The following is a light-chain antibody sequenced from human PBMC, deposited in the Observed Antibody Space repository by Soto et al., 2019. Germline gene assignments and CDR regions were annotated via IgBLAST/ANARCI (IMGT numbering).Light chain of an antibody. V-gene: IGKV1-5*03. CDR2: ETS. J-gene: IGKJ1*01. CDR3: QQYNSYSWT. CDR1: QSISSW. Sequence: DIQMYHSPSTLSASKRDGVTITCRASQSISSWLAWYQQKPGKAPKLLIYETSSLESGVPSGFGGSGSGTEFTLTISSLQPDDFAIYYCQQYNSYSWTFGQGSKVDVK.